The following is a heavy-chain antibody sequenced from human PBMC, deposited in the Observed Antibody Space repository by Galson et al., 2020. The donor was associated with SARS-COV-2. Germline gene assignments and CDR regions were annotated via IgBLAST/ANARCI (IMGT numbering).Heavy chain of an antibody. CDR1: GFSFSVYW. CDR2: INSEGSVT. J-gene: IGHJ4*02. V-gene: IGHV3-74*01. D-gene: IGHD6-13*01. CDR3: ARLGSSSWYFDY. Sequence: GGSLRLSCATSGFSFSVYWMHWVRQAPGKGLVWVSYINSEGSVTSYADSVKGRFTISRDNVKNTLYLQMNSLRAEDTAVYYCARLGSSSWYFDYWGQGTLVTVSS.